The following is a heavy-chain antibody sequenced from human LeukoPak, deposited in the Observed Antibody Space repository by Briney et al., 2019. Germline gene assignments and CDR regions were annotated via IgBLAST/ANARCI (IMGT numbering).Heavy chain of an antibody. CDR2: INHSGST. J-gene: IGHJ4*02. D-gene: IGHD6-13*01. V-gene: IGHV4-34*01. Sequence: PSETLSLTCAVYGGSFSGYYWSWIRQPPGKGLEWIGEINHSGSTNYNPSLKSRVTISVDTSTNQFSLELRSLTAADTAVYYCATIPGSSSSWFHFDSWGQGSLVTVSS. CDR1: GGSFSGYY. CDR3: ATIPGSSSSWFHFDS.